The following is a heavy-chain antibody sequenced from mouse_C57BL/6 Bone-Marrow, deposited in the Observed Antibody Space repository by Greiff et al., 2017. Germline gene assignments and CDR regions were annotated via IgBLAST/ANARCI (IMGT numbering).Heavy chain of an antibody. CDR3: TVDGYSDY. CDR1: GYTFTDYE. Sequence: QVQLQESGAELVRPGASVTLSCKASGYTFTDYEMHWVKQTPVHGLEWIGAIDPETGGTAYNQKFKGKAILTADKSSSTAYMELRSLTSEDSAVYYCTVDGYSDYWGQGTTLTVSA. V-gene: IGHV1-15*01. CDR2: IDPETGGT. D-gene: IGHD2-3*01. J-gene: IGHJ2*01.